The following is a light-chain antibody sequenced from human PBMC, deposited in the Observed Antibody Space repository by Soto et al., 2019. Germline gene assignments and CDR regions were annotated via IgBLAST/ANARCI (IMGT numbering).Light chain of an antibody. V-gene: IGKV1-16*01. J-gene: IGKJ4*01. CDR1: QVIRNN. CDR2: AAF. CDR3: QQHHSYPPT. Sequence: DIQMTQSPSSLSASVGDRVTISCRASQVIRNNLAWFQQKPGKAPRSLIYAAFTLQSGVPSRFSGSGSGTDFTLTISSLQPEDFATYYCQQHHSYPPTFGGGIKVEIK.